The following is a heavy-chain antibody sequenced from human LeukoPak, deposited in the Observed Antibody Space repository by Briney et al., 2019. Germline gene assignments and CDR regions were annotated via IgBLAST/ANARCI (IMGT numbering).Heavy chain of an antibody. CDR3: ARGIYWAYYFDY. J-gene: IGHJ4*02. D-gene: IGHD5-12*01. CDR2: IYYSGST. Sequence: SETLSLTCTVSGGSISRGDYYWSWIRQPPGKGLEWIGYIYYSGSTYYNPSLKSRVTISVDTSKNQFSLKLSSVTAADTAVYYCARGIYWAYYFDYWGQGTLVTVSS. CDR1: GGSISRGDYY. V-gene: IGHV4-30-4*08.